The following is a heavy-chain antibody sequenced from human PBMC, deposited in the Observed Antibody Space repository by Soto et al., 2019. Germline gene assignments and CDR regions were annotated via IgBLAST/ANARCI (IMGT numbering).Heavy chain of an antibody. CDR2: IYPGDSDT. J-gene: IGHJ6*03. CDR3: ARRGVSSPTDYYYMYI. D-gene: IGHD6-13*01. CDR1: GYSFTSYW. Sequence: GESLKISCKGSGYSFTSYWLGWVRQMPGKGLEWMGIIYPGDSDTRYSPSFQGQVTISADKSISTAYLHWSSLHSPDTAMYYCARRGVSSPTDYYYMYIWGKGTTVTVSS. V-gene: IGHV5-51*01.